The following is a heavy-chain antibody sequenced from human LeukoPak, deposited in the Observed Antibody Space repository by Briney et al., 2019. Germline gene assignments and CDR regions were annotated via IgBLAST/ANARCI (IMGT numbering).Heavy chain of an antibody. Sequence: GSLRLSCAASGFTFSDYYMSWIRQPPGKGLEWIGSIYYSGSTFYNPPLKSRATISVDTSKNQFSLKLNSVTAADTALYFCARFYGDYAAWFDPWGQGTLVTVSS. V-gene: IGHV4-38-2*01. J-gene: IGHJ5*02. CDR2: IYYSGST. D-gene: IGHD4-17*01. CDR3: ARFYGDYAAWFDP. CDR1: GFTFSDYY.